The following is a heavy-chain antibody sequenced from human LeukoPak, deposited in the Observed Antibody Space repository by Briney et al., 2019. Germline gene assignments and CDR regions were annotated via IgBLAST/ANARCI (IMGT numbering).Heavy chain of an antibody. CDR3: ARSPPPGATAYGVVDY. CDR1: GGSFSNYF. CDR2: INHSGST. D-gene: IGHD3-3*01. J-gene: IGHJ4*02. V-gene: IGHV4-34*01. Sequence: PSETLPLTCAVYGGSFSNYFWSWIRQPPGKGLEWIGEINHSGSTNYNPSLKSRVTISVDTSKKQFSLKVRSVTAADTAVYYCARSPPPGATAYGVVDYWGQGILVTVSS.